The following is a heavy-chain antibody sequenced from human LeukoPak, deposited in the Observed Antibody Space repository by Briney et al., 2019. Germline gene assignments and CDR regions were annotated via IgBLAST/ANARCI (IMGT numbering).Heavy chain of an antibody. J-gene: IGHJ6*02. CDR2: INQDGSKK. D-gene: IGHD3-10*01. V-gene: IGHV3-7*05. CDR3: ARDYLGSGCIGDV. Sequence: GGALRLSCAASGFTFSRYRMSWVRQAPGKGLEWVININQDGSKKYFVASVKGLFTISRDNAKNSLYLQMNSLSAEDTAVYYCARDYLGSGCIGDVWGQGTTVTVSS. CDR1: GFTFSRYR.